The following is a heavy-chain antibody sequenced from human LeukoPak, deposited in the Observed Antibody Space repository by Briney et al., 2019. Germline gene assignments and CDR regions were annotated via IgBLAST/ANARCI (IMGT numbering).Heavy chain of an antibody. CDR2: VYYDGST. Sequence: SETLSLTCSVSGGSISSSIYYWGWIRQPPGKGLEWIGTVYYDGSTAYNPSLKSRVTISVDTSKNHVSLRLNSVTAADTAAYYCARHYCSGGSCYYYGMDVWGQGTTVTVS. D-gene: IGHD2-15*01. CDR3: ARHYCSGGSCYYYGMDV. J-gene: IGHJ6*02. CDR1: GGSISSSIYY. V-gene: IGHV4-39*01.